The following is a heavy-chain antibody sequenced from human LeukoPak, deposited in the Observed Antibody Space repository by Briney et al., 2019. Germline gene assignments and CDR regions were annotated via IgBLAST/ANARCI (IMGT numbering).Heavy chain of an antibody. J-gene: IGHJ4*02. V-gene: IGHV4-31*03. CDR2: IYYSGST. D-gene: IGHD3-22*01. Sequence: SETLSLTCTVSGGSISSGGYYWSWIRQHPGKGLEWIGYIYYSGSTYYNPSLKSRVTISVDTSKNQFSLELSSVTAADTAVYYCATYYYDSSGYYYLGYWGQGTLVTVSS. CDR3: ATYYYDSSGYYYLGY. CDR1: GGSISSGGYY.